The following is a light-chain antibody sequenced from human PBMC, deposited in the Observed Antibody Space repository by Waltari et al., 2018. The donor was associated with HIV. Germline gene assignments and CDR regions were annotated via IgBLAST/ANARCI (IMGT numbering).Light chain of an antibody. CDR3: QVWDGSSDHVV. V-gene: IGLV3-21*04. J-gene: IGLJ2*01. Sequence: SYVLTQPPSVSVTPGQTARIPCGGSNIGKKTVFWYQQKPGQAPMSVIFHDPERHPQIPARFSGSKSANTATLTISRVEAGDEADYWCQVWDGSSDHVVFGGGTKLTVL. CDR1: NIGKKT. CDR2: HDP.